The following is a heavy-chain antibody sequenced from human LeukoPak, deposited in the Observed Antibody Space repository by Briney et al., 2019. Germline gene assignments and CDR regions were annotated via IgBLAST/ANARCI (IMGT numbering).Heavy chain of an antibody. Sequence: GGSLRLSCAASGFTFSSYAMSWVRQAPGKGLEWVSAISGSGGSTYYADSVKGRFTISRDNSKNTLYLQMNSLRAEDTAVYYCARDQGCSSTSCYRGLNLFDYWGQGTLVTVSS. CDR2: ISGSGGST. D-gene: IGHD2-2*02. CDR1: GFTFSSYA. CDR3: ARDQGCSSTSCYRGLNLFDY. J-gene: IGHJ4*02. V-gene: IGHV3-23*01.